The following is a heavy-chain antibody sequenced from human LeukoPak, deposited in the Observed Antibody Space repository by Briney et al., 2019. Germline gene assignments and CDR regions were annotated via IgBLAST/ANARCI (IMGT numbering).Heavy chain of an antibody. CDR3: AREGTKSSSSWSHLHYYMDV. CDR1: GYTFTGYY. J-gene: IGHJ6*03. V-gene: IGHV1-2*02. D-gene: IGHD6-13*01. CDR2: INPNSGGT. Sequence: SVKVSCKASGYTFTGYYMHWVRQAPGQGLEWMGWINPNSGGTNYAQKFQGRVTMTRDTSISTAYMELSRLRSDDTAVYYCAREGTKSSSSWSHLHYYMDVWGKGTTVTVSS.